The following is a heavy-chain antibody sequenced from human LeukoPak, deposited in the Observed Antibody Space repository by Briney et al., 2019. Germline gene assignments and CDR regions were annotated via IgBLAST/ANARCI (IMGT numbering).Heavy chain of an antibody. Sequence: GGSLRLSCAASGFTFDDYAMHRVRQAPGKGLEWVSGISWNSGSVGYADSVKGRFTISRDNAKNSLYLQMNSLRAEDTALYYCAKDIGGVGVTTPDYWGQGTLVTVSS. CDR1: GFTFDDYA. CDR2: ISWNSGSV. CDR3: AKDIGGVGVTTPDY. V-gene: IGHV3-9*01. D-gene: IGHD3-16*01. J-gene: IGHJ4*02.